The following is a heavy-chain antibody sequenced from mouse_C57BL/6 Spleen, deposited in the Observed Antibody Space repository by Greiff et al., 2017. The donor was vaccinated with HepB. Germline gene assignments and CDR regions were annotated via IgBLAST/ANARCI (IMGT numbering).Heavy chain of an antibody. Sequence: VQLQQSGAELVKPGASVKLSCKASGYTFTSYWMQWVKQRPGQGLEWIGEIDPSDSYTNYNQKFKGKATLTVDTSSSTAYMQLSSLTSEDSAVYYCARSDYYHYWGQGTTLTVSS. CDR3: ARSDYYHY. CDR1: GYTFTSYW. V-gene: IGHV1-50*01. J-gene: IGHJ2*01. CDR2: IDPSDSYT.